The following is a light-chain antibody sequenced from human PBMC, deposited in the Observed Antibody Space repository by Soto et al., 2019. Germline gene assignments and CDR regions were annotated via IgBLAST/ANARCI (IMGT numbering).Light chain of an antibody. V-gene: IGKV2-28*01. CDR1: QMLLHSNGYNY. CDR3: MQALEIPLT. CDR2: LTS. Sequence: VLIQSPLTLRVTRGEAASMSFRSSQMLLHSNGYNYLDWYVQKPGQSPQLLIYLTSNRASGVPDRFSGSGSGTDFTLKISRVEAEDVGLDDCMQALEIPLTFGGGTKVDIK. J-gene: IGKJ4*01.